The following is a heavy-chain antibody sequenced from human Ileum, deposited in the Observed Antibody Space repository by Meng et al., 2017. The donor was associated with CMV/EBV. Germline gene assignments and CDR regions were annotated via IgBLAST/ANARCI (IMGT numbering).Heavy chain of an antibody. CDR3: ARDPDHGHGGSGRCLDS. Sequence: GGSLRLSCAASGFTLSSYNMHWVRQAPGGGLEWVSFITGDSNVIRYADSVKGRFSISRDNAKNSLYLQMNSLRAADTALYYCARDPDHGHGGSGRCLDSWGQGTLVTVSS. J-gene: IGHJ5*01. CDR1: GFTLSSYN. V-gene: IGHV3-21*01. D-gene: IGHD3-10*01. CDR2: ITGDSNVI.